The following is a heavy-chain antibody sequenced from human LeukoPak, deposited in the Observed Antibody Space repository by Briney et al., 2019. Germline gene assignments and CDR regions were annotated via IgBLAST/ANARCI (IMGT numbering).Heavy chain of an antibody. Sequence: PSETLSLTCAVYSGSFSGHYWSWIRQSPGKGLQWIGDINHTGRTNYNPSLESRVTISVDTSKNQFSLKLSSVIAADTAAFYCARFTGYCSGTSCYPNAFDIWGQGTMVTVSS. CDR1: SGSFSGHY. D-gene: IGHD2-2*01. V-gene: IGHV4-34*01. J-gene: IGHJ3*02. CDR3: ARFTGYCSGTSCYPNAFDI. CDR2: INHTGRT.